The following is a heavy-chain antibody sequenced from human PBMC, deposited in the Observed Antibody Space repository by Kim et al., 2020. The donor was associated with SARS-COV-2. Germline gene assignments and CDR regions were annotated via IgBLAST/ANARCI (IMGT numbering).Heavy chain of an antibody. J-gene: IGHJ4*02. D-gene: IGHD1-26*01. CDR2: ISSSSSYI. V-gene: IGHV3-21*01. Sequence: GGSLRLSCAASGFTFSSYSMNWVRQAPGKGLEWVSSISSSSSYIYYADSVKGRFTISRDNAKNSLYLQMNSLRAEDTAVYYCARDRKWELRSRYFDYWGQGTLVTVSS. CDR1: GFTFSSYS. CDR3: ARDRKWELRSRYFDY.